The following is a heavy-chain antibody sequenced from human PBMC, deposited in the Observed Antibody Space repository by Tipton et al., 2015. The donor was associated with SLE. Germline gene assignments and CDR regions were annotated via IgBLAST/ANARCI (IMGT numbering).Heavy chain of an antibody. CDR3: ARGNDYYYYYGMDV. CDR1: GGSIRSGGYY. Sequence: TLSLTCTVSGGSIRSGGYYWSWIRQHPGKGLEWIGYIYYSGSTNYNPSLKSRVTISVDTSKNQFSLKLSSVTAADTAVYYCARGNDYYYYYGMDVWGQGTTVTVSS. J-gene: IGHJ6*02. D-gene: IGHD1-1*01. CDR2: IYYSGST. V-gene: IGHV4-61*08.